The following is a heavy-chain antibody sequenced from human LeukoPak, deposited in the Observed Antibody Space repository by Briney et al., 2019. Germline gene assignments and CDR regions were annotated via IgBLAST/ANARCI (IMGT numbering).Heavy chain of an antibody. J-gene: IGHJ5*02. CDR2: LSYSGST. CDR1: GGSISSYY. Sequence: PSETLSLTCTVSGGSISSYYGTWIRQPPGKGLEWIGYLSYSGSTNYNPSLKSRVTISVDTSKNQFSLKLSSVTAADTAVYYCARARTVTGRFDPWGQGTLVTVSS. CDR3: ARARTVTGRFDP. D-gene: IGHD4-17*01. V-gene: IGHV4-59*12.